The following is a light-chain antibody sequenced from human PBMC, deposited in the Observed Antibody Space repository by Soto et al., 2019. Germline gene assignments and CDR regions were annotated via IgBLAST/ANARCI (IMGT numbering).Light chain of an antibody. CDR3: QQYDTWPRT. V-gene: IGKV3-15*01. J-gene: IGKJ1*01. CDR1: QSVSSY. Sequence: EIVMTQSPATLSVSPGERATLSFRASQSVSSYLAWYQQKPGQAPRLLIYGASTRATAVPARFTASGSGTEFTLSISSLQSDDFGVYYCQQYDTWPRTFGQGTKVDIK. CDR2: GAS.